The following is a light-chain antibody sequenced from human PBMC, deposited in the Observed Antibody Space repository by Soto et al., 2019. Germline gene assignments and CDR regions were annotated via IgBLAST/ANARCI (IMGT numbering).Light chain of an antibody. CDR2: QAS. CDR3: QSVVT. J-gene: IGKJ4*01. V-gene: IGKV1-5*03. Sequence: DIQMTQSPSTLSASVGDRVTITCRASQSSSWLAWYQQKPGKAPKLLIYQASSLQSGVPSRFSGSGSGTEFTLTISSLQPDDFATYYCQSVVTFGGGTKVEIK. CDR1: QSSSW.